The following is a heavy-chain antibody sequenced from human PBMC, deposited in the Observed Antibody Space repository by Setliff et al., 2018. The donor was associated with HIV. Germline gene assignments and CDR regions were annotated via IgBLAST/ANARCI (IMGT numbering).Heavy chain of an antibody. CDR1: GFTFSSYS. Sequence: GGSLRLSCAASGFTFSSYSMNWVRQAPGKGLEWVSSISSSSSYIYYADSLKGRFTISRDNAKNSLYLQMNSLRAEDTAVYYCARGFVLRFLEWSMPDAFDIWGQGTMVTVSS. D-gene: IGHD3-3*01. CDR3: ARGFVLRFLEWSMPDAFDI. J-gene: IGHJ3*02. CDR2: ISSSSSYI. V-gene: IGHV3-21*01.